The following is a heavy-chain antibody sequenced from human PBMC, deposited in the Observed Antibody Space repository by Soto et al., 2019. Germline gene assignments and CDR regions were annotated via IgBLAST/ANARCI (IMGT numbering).Heavy chain of an antibody. V-gene: IGHV1-18*01. CDR3: AHSPSSGSSWEIPERELYVFDY. CDR1: GFTFTTYG. D-gene: IGHD3-10*01. Sequence: ASVKVSCKASGFTFTTYGISWVRQAPGQGLEWMGWINIDIGNTYYAQKLQGRVTITADESTSTAYMELSSLRSEDTAVYYCAHSPSSGSSWEIPERELYVFDYWGQGTLVTVSS. J-gene: IGHJ4*02. CDR2: INIDIGNT.